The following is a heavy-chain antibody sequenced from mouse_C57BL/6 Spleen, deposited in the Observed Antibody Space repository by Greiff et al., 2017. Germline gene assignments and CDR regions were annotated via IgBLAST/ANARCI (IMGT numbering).Heavy chain of an antibody. CDR3: ARIYYDYDYYAMDY. J-gene: IGHJ4*01. D-gene: IGHD2-4*01. CDR2: IYPGNGDT. Sequence: LQESGAELVRPGASVKMSCKASGYTFTSYNMHWVKQTPRQGLEWIGAIYPGNGDTSYNQKFKGKATLTVDKSSSTAYMQLSSLTSEDSAVYFCARIYYDYDYYAMDYWGQGTSVTVSS. V-gene: IGHV1-12*01. CDR1: GYTFTSYN.